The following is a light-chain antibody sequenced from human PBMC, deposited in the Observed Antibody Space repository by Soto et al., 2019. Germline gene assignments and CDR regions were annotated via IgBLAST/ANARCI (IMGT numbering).Light chain of an antibody. Sequence: QSVLTQPASVSGSPGQSITISCTGTSSDFGSYNLVSWYQQHPGKAPKLMIYEVSKRPSGVSNRFSGSKSGNTASLTISGPQAEDEADYYCCSYAGSSTFYVFGTGTKVT. CDR3: CSYAGSSTFYV. CDR2: EVS. J-gene: IGLJ1*01. CDR1: SSDFGSYNL. V-gene: IGLV2-23*02.